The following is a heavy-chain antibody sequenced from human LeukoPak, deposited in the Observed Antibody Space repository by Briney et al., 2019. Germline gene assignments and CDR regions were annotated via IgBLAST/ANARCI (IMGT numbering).Heavy chain of an antibody. CDR1: GFTFSSYV. J-gene: IGHJ4*02. CDR3: TREQDREASATVVGDY. CDR2: ISGSGGST. Sequence: GGSLRLSCAVSGFTFSSYVMSWVRQAPGKGLEWVSAISGSGGSTYYADSVKGRFTISRDNAKNSLYLQMNSLRAEDTAVYYCTREQDREASATVVGDYWGQGTLVTVSS. D-gene: IGHD4-23*01. V-gene: IGHV3-23*01.